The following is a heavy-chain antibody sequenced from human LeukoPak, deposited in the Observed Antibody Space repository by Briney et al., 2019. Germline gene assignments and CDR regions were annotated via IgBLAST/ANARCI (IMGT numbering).Heavy chain of an antibody. CDR1: GGSISGHY. CDR3: ARDGSEGYGSGLFMWFDP. D-gene: IGHD6-19*01. V-gene: IGHV4-59*11. Sequence: SETLSLTCTVSGGSISGHYWNWIRQPPGKGLEWMGYIFYTGSTNYNPSLKSRVTISVDTSKNQFSPKLTSVTAADTAVYYCARDGSEGYGSGLFMWFDPWGQGTLVTVSS. CDR2: IFYTGST. J-gene: IGHJ5*02.